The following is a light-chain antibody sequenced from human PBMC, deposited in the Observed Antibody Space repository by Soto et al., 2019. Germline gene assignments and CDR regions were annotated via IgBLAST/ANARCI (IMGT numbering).Light chain of an antibody. J-gene: IGKJ5*01. CDR2: AAS. CDR3: QQLNSYPIT. CDR1: QDIAIY. V-gene: IGKV1-9*01. Sequence: LTQSPSSLSASVGDRVSITCRASQDIAIYLAWYQQKPGEAPKLLIYAASTLYGGVPSRFSGSGSGTDFALTITSLQAEDFATYYCQQLNSYPITFGQGTRLEIK.